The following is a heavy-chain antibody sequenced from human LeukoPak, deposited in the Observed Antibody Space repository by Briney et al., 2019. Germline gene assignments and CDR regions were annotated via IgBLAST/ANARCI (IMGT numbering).Heavy chain of an antibody. CDR3: MIVVVVAASLKSEGDY. Sequence: ASVKGSCKASGGTFSSYAISWVRQAPGQGLEWMGGIIPIFGTANYSQKFQGRCTITADESTSTAYMELSSLRSEDTAVYYCMIVVVVAASLKSEGDYWGQGTLATVSS. V-gene: IGHV1-69*01. D-gene: IGHD2-15*01. CDR2: IIPIFGTA. CDR1: GGTFSSYA. J-gene: IGHJ4*02.